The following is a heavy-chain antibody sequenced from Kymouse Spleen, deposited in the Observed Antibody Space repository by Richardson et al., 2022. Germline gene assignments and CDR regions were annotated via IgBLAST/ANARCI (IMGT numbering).Heavy chain of an antibody. CDR2: INHSGST. V-gene: IGHV4-34*01. J-gene: IGHJ6*02. D-gene: IGHD3-10*01. CDR1: GGSFSGYY. CDR3: ARGGYYYGSGSYHYYYGMDV. Sequence: QVQLQQWGAGLLKPSETLSLTCAVYGGSFSGYYWSWIRQPPGKGLEWIGEINHSGSTNYNPSLKSRVTISVDTSKNQFSLKLSSVTAADTAVYYCARGGYYYGSGSYHYYYGMDVWGQGTTVTVSS.